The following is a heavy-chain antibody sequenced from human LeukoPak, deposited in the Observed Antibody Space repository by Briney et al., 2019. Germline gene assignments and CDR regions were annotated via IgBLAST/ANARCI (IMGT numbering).Heavy chain of an antibody. Sequence: KPSETLSLTCTVSGGSISSGDYYWSWIRQPPGKGLEWIGYIYYSGSTYYNPSLKSRVTMSVDTSKNQFSLKLSSVTAADTAVYYCARDRKQWLRGPFDPWGQGTLVTVSS. V-gene: IGHV4-30-4*08. J-gene: IGHJ5*02. CDR1: GGSISSGDYY. CDR2: IYYSGST. CDR3: ARDRKQWLRGPFDP. D-gene: IGHD6-19*01.